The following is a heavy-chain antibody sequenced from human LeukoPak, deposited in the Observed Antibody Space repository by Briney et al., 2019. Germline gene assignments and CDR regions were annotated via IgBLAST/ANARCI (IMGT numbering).Heavy chain of an antibody. CDR3: ARGGSSGYFDFDY. D-gene: IGHD3-22*01. J-gene: IGHJ4*02. V-gene: IGHV4-59*12. CDR1: GGSISSYY. Sequence: SETLSLTCTVSGGSISSYYWSWIRQPPGKGLEWIGYIYYSGSTNYNPSLKSRVTMSVDTSKNQFSLKLSSVTAADTAVYYCARGGSSGYFDFDYWGQGTLVTVSS. CDR2: IYYSGST.